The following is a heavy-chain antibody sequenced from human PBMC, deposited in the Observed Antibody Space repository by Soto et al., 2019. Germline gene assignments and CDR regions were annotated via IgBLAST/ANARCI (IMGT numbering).Heavy chain of an antibody. Sequence: QVQLQESGPGLVKPSETLSLTCTVSGGSISSYYWSWIRQPPGKGLEWIGYIYYSGSTNYNPSLKRRVTISVDTSKNQFSLKLSSVTAADTAVYYCARGSDYYGSGSYHFDYWGQGTLVTVSS. V-gene: IGHV4-59*01. CDR3: ARGSDYYGSGSYHFDY. J-gene: IGHJ4*02. CDR1: GGSISSYY. D-gene: IGHD3-10*01. CDR2: IYYSGST.